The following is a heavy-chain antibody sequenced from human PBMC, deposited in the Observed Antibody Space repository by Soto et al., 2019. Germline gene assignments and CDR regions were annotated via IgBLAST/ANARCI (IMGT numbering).Heavy chain of an antibody. D-gene: IGHD3-10*01. Sequence: GESLKISCKGFGYSFTSYWIGWVRQMPGKGLEWMGIIYPSNSNTRYSPSFQGQVTISADTSISTFYLQWDSLKASDTAIYHCARGSTGQFDYWGQGTQVTVSS. J-gene: IGHJ4*02. V-gene: IGHV5-51*01. CDR3: ARGSTGQFDY. CDR2: IYPSNSNT. CDR1: GYSFTSYW.